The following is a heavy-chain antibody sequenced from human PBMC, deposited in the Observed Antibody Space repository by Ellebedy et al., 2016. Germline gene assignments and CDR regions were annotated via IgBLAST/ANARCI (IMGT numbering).Heavy chain of an antibody. J-gene: IGHJ4*02. V-gene: IGHV4-61*01. CDR2: IYYSGST. Sequence: SETLSLXXTVSGGSVSSGSYYWSWIRQPPGKGLEWIGYIYYSGSTNYNPSLKSRVTISVDTSKNQFSLKLSSVTAADTAVYYCARDSSSTSCYNWGQGTLVTVSS. CDR1: GGSVSSGSYY. D-gene: IGHD2-2*02. CDR3: ARDSSSTSCYN.